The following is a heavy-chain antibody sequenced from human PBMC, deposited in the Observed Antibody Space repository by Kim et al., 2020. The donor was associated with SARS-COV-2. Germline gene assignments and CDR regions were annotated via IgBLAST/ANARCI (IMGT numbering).Heavy chain of an antibody. CDR2: LEKGENVR. Sequence: GGSLRLSCKASEFTLGSYDMNWVRQAPGKGLEWVALLEKGENVRLYRDSVQGRCIISRDSSDDTLHLEMHSLRPEDTAMYFCVRGRWFGERWHFDLWGIGTLVTVSS. J-gene: IGHJ2*01. V-gene: IGHV3-30*02. CDR1: EFTLGSYD. CDR3: VRGRWFGERWHFDL. D-gene: IGHD3-10*01.